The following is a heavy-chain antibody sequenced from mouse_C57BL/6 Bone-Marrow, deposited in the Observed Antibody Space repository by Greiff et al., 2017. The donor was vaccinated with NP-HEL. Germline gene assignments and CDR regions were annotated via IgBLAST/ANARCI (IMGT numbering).Heavy chain of an antibody. CDR1: GFTFSSYG. CDR3: ARHMITGALYYAMDY. D-gene: IGHD2-4*01. Sequence: EVMLVESGGDLVKPGGSLKLSCAASGFTFSSYGMSWVRQTPDKRLEWVATISSGGSYTYYPDSVKGRFTISRDNAKNTLYLQMSSLKSEDTSMYYCARHMITGALYYAMDYWGQGTSVTVSS. V-gene: IGHV5-6*02. CDR2: ISSGGSYT. J-gene: IGHJ4*01.